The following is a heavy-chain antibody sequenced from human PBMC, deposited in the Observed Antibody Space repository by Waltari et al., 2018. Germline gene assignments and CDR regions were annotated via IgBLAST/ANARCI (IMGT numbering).Heavy chain of an antibody. D-gene: IGHD6-13*01. Sequence: QLQLQESGPVLGTSSETLSLTCTVSGGSFSNDLYYWGWIRQSPGRGLGWIGSIYHRGTTYYNPSLQSRVTISVDTSKNQFSLKLTSVTSADTAVYYCARDRSWYEVFVYWGQGTLVTVSS. CDR3: ARDRSWYEVFVY. J-gene: IGHJ4*02. CDR2: IYHRGTT. V-gene: IGHV4-39*07. CDR1: GGSFSNDLYY.